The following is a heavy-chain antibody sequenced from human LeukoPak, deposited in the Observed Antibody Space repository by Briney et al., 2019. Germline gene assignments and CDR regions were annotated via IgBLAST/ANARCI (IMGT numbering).Heavy chain of an antibody. Sequence: SETLSLTCTVSDDSITIYYWTWIRQPPGKGLEWIASISHSGSTYYNPSLKSRVTISVDMSKNQFSLQLSSVTAADTAVYYCGRGERGVDYWGQGTLVTVSS. V-gene: IGHV4-38-2*02. CDR3: GRGERGVDY. CDR2: ISHSGST. D-gene: IGHD2-8*01. CDR1: DDSITIYY. J-gene: IGHJ4*02.